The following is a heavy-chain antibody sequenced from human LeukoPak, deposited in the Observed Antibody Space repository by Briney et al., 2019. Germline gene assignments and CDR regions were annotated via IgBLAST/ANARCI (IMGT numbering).Heavy chain of an antibody. D-gene: IGHD3-10*01. V-gene: IGHV1-2*02. J-gene: IGHJ4*02. CDR3: ARDGRLTIFVRGIITEGSPPKN. Sequence: ASVKVSCKASGYTFTDSYIHWVRQAPGQGLEWMGWINPKTGGTNYAQRFQGRVTMTRDTSIRTAYMELNSLRSDDTAVYYCARDGRLTIFVRGIITEGSPPKNWGQGTLVTASS. CDR2: INPKTGGT. CDR1: GYTFTDSY.